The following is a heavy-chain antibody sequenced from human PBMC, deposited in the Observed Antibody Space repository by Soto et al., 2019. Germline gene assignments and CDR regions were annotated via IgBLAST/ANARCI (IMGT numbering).Heavy chain of an antibody. D-gene: IGHD3-10*01. CDR3: ARDGYDGSGSPYPAY. V-gene: IGHV4-59*01. CDR2: VYYLGST. Sequence: PSETLSLTCTVSGGPMSEYFWSWIRQSPGKGLEWIGYVYYLGSTDYNPSLKSRVTISVDTSKRQFSLNLSSVTVADTAVYYCARDGYDGSGSPYPAYWGPGIQVNV. CDR1: GGPMSEYF. J-gene: IGHJ4*02.